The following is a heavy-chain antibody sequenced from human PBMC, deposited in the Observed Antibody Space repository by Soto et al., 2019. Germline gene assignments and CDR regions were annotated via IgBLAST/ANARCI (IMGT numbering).Heavy chain of an antibody. J-gene: IGHJ6*03. D-gene: IGHD6-25*01. CDR3: ARPASASYYYMDV. Sequence: GGCLRLSCAASGVTFDDYAMHWVRQSPGKGLEWVSGISWNSGSIGYADSVKGRFTISRDNAKNSLYLQMNSLRAEDTALYYCARPASASYYYMDVWGKGTTVTVSS. CDR2: ISWNSGSI. V-gene: IGHV3-9*01. CDR1: GVTFDDYA.